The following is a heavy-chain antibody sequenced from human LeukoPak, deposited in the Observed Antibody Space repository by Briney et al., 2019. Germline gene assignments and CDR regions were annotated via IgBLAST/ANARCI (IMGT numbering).Heavy chain of an antibody. CDR1: GGSFSGYY. CDR3: ARGYTTDYYYMDV. V-gene: IGHV4-34*01. CDR2: INHSGST. D-gene: IGHD2-2*02. Sequence: SETLSLTCAVYGGSFSGYYWSWIRQPPGKGLEWIGEINHSGSTNYNPSLKSRVTISVDTSKNQFSLKLSSVTAADTAVYYCARGYTTDYYYMDVWGKGTTVTVSS. J-gene: IGHJ6*03.